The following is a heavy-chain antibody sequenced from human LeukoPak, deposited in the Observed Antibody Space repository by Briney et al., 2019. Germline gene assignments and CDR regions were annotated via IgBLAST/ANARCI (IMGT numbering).Heavy chain of an antibody. CDR1: GFTFSGYD. J-gene: IGHJ4*02. Sequence: GGSLRLSCAASGFTFSGYDMTWVRQDPGKGLECVSSITYSSSHIYYADSVKGRFTTSRDNSKITLYLQMNSLRAEDTAVYYCARGPRAHYYDSSGYFRDWGQGTLVTVSS. CDR3: ARGPRAHYYDSSGYFRD. CDR2: ITYSSSHI. V-gene: IGHV3-21*04. D-gene: IGHD3-22*01.